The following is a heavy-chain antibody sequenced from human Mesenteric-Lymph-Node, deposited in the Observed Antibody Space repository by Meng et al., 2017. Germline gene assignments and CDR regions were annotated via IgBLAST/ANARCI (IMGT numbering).Heavy chain of an antibody. V-gene: IGHV4-30-4*01. CDR3: ARGQRSYSGSYPEWFDP. D-gene: IGHD1-26*01. CDR1: GGSISSGDYY. Sequence: QGSGPGLVKPSQPLALTCTVSGGSISSGDYYWSWIRQPPGKGLEWIGCIYYSGSTYYNPSLKGRVTISVDTSKNQFSLNLSSVTAADTAVYYCARGQRSYSGSYPEWFDPWGQGTLVTVSS. CDR2: IYYSGST. J-gene: IGHJ5*02.